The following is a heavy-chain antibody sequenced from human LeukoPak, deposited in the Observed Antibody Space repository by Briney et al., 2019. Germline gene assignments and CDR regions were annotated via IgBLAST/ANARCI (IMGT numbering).Heavy chain of an antibody. CDR1: GFTFSSYA. CDR2: ISDSIGST. CDR3: ARGYSSSWYPYYYYGMDV. V-gene: IGHV3-23*01. D-gene: IGHD6-13*01. J-gene: IGHJ6*02. Sequence: PGRSLRLSCAASGFTFSSYAMSWVRQAPGKGLEWVSGISDSIGSTYYADSVKGRFTISRDNSKNTLYLQMNSLRAEDTAVYYCARGYSSSWYPYYYYGMDVWGQGTTVTVSS.